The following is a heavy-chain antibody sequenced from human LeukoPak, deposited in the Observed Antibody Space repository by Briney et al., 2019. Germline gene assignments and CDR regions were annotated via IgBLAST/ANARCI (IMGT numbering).Heavy chain of an antibody. CDR1: GGSISSYY. D-gene: IGHD3-10*01. CDR2: IYYRGST. CDR3: ARGLTMVRGVIPDLFDY. Sequence: SETLSLTCTVSGGSISSYYWSWIRQPPGKGLEWIGYIYYRGSTNYNPSLKSRVTISVDTSKNQFSLKLSSVTAADTAVYYCARGLTMVRGVIPDLFDYWGQGTLVTVSS. V-gene: IGHV4-59*01. J-gene: IGHJ4*02.